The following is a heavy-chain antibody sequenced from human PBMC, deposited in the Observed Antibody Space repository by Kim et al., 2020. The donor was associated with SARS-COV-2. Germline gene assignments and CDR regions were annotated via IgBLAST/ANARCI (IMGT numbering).Heavy chain of an antibody. V-gene: IGHV4-31*03. Sequence: SETLSLTCTVSGGSINSGDYYWTWIRQHPGKGLEWIGCIYYSGHTYYNPSLKSRLTISLDMSKNQFSLKLSSVTAADTALYFCARRLTTIEADYFDYWGQGTLVTVSS. CDR1: GGSINSGDYY. D-gene: IGHD3-22*01. CDR2: IYYSGHT. J-gene: IGHJ4*02. CDR3: ARRLTTIEADYFDY.